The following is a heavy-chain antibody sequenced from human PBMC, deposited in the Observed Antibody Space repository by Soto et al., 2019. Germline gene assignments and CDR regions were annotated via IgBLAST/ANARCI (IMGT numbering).Heavy chain of an antibody. D-gene: IGHD5-18*01. CDR2: IDWDDDK. CDR1: GFSLSTSGMC. Sequence: SGPTLVNPTQTLTLTCTFSGFSLSTSGMCVSWIRQPPGKALEWLALIDWDDDKYYSTSLKTRLTISKDTSKNQVVLTMTNMDPVDTATYYCARIRRSGYSYDPDFDYWGQGTLVTVS. J-gene: IGHJ4*02. CDR3: ARIRRSGYSYDPDFDY. V-gene: IGHV2-70*01.